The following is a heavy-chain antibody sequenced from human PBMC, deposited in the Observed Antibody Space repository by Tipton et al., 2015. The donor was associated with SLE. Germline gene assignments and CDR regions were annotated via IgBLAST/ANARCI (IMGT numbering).Heavy chain of an antibody. V-gene: IGHV3-53*05. J-gene: IGHJ4*02. CDR1: GFTVSSNY. CDR3: ARDRGSGWFDFDY. Sequence: SLRLSCAASGFTVSSNYMSWVRQAPGKGLEWVSVIYSGGSTYYADSVKGRFTISRDNSKNTLYLQMNSLRAEDTAVYYRARDRGSGWFDFDYWGQGTLVTVSS. D-gene: IGHD6-19*01. CDR2: IYSGGST.